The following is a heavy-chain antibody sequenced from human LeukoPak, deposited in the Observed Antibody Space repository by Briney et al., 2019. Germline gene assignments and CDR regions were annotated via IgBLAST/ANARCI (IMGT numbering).Heavy chain of an antibody. J-gene: IGHJ6*03. CDR3: ARPPPDCSGGSCYSGYYYMDV. CDR2: MNPNSGNT. V-gene: IGHV1-8*01. CDR1: GYTFTSYD. D-gene: IGHD2-15*01. Sequence: GASVKVSCKASGYTFTSYDINWVRQATGQGLEWMGWMNPNSGNTGYAQKFQGRVTMTRNTSISTAYMELSSLRSEDTAVYYCARPPPDCSGGSCYSGYYYMDVWGKGTTVTVSS.